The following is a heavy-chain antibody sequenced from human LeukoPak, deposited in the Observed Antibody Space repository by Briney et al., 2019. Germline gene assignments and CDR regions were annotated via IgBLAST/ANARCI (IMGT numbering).Heavy chain of an antibody. D-gene: IGHD3-3*01. V-gene: IGHV4-59*01. J-gene: IGHJ4*02. CDR3: ARGVDDFWSGYSPSYFDY. Sequence: SETLSLTCTVSGGSISSYYWSWIRQPPGKGLEWIGYIYYSGSTNYNPSLKSRVTISVDTSKNQFSLKLSSVTAADTAVYYCARGVDDFWSGYSPSYFDYWGQGTLVTVSS. CDR1: GGSISSYY. CDR2: IYYSGST.